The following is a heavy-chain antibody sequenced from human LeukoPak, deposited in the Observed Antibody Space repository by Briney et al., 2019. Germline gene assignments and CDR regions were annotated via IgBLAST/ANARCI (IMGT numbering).Heavy chain of an antibody. CDR2: TYYRSKWYN. V-gene: IGHV6-1*01. CDR3: ARVTQPGDVVDY. Sequence: SQTLSLTCAISGDSVSTNSAAWNWIRQSPSRGLEWLGRTYYRSKWYNDYAGSVKSRITINPDTSRNQFSLHLRHVTLEDTAVYYCARVTQPGDVVDYWGQGTLVTVSS. CDR1: GDSVSTNSAA. D-gene: IGHD7-27*01. J-gene: IGHJ4*02.